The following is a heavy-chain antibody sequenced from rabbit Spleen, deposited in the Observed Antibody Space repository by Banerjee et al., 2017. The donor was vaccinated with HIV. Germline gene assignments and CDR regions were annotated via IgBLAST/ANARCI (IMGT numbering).Heavy chain of an antibody. V-gene: IGHV1S40*01. CDR2: INTATGKP. CDR3: ARDLAGAIGWNFYL. Sequence: QSLEESGGDLVKPGASLTLTCTASGFSFSGGYDMCWVRQAPGKGLEWIACINTATGKPVYATWAKGRFTISTTSSTTVTLQMGSLTAADTATYFCARDLAGAIGWNFYLWGPGTLVTVS. D-gene: IGHD4-1*01. CDR1: GFSFSGGYD. J-gene: IGHJ4*01.